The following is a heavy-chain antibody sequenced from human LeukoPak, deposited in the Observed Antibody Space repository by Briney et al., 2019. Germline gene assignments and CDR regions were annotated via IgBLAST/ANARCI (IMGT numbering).Heavy chain of an antibody. Sequence: GGSLRLSCAASGFTFSDYYMSWIRQAPGKGLEWVSYISSSGSTIYYADSVKGRFTISRDNAKNSLYLQMNSLRAEDTAVYYCARADCSSTSCYSGAFDIWGQGTMVTVSS. CDR1: GFTFSDYY. V-gene: IGHV3-11*01. D-gene: IGHD2-2*01. CDR2: ISSSGSTI. J-gene: IGHJ3*02. CDR3: ARADCSSTSCYSGAFDI.